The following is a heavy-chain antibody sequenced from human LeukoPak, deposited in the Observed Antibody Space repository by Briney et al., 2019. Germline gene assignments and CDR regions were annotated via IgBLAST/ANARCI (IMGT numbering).Heavy chain of an antibody. CDR3: ARGFHSFDI. J-gene: IGHJ3*02. Sequence: GGSLRLSCAPSGFMFSDHYMDWVREAPGKGLEWVARSRNKANSYSTVYAASVQGRFTISRDESKNSLYLQMNSLISEDTAVYFCARGFHSFDIWGQGTMVTVSS. CDR1: GFMFSDHY. CDR2: SRNKANSYST. V-gene: IGHV3-72*01.